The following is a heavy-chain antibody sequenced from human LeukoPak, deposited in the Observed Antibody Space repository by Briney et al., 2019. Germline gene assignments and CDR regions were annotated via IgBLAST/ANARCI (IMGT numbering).Heavy chain of an antibody. CDR2: ISWNSGSI. J-gene: IGHJ4*02. D-gene: IGHD3-10*01. Sequence: PGGSLRLSCAASGFTFDDYAMHWVRQAPGKGLEWVSGISWNSGSIGYADSVKGRFPISRDNAKNPLYLQMNSLRAEDTALYYCAKDLASYYYGSGSYSVGAFDYWGQGTLVTVSS. CDR3: AKDLASYYYGSGSYSVGAFDY. V-gene: IGHV3-9*01. CDR1: GFTFDDYA.